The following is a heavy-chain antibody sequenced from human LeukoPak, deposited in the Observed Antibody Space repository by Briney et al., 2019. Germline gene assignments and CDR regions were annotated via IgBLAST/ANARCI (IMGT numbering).Heavy chain of an antibody. D-gene: IGHD6-13*01. J-gene: IGHJ6*03. V-gene: IGHV4-59*08. CDR2: IYYSGST. Sequence: RPSETLSLTCTVSGGSISSYYWSWIRQPPGKGLEWIAYIYYSGSTNYNPSLKSRVTISVDTSKNQFSLKLSSVTAADTAVFYCARRGISQGYYMDVWGKGTTVTISS. CDR3: ARRGISQGYYMDV. CDR1: GGSISSYY.